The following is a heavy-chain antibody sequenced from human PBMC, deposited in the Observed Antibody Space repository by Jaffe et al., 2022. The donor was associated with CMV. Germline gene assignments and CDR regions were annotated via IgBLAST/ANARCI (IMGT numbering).Heavy chain of an antibody. J-gene: IGHJ6*02. V-gene: IGHV3-15*01. CDR3: TTGATVTTDYYYYGMDV. D-gene: IGHD4-4*01. CDR2: IKSKTDGGTT. Sequence: EVQLVESGGGLVKPGGSLRLSCAASGFTFSNAWMSWVRQAPGKGLEWVGRIKSKTDGGTTDYAAPVKGRFTISRDDSKNTLYLQMNSLKTEDTAVYYCTTGATVTTDYYYYGMDVWGQGTTVTVSS. CDR1: GFTFSNAW.